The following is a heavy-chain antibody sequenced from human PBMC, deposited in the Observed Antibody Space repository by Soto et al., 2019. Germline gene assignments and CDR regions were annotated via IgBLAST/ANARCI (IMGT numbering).Heavy chain of an antibody. J-gene: IGHJ6*02. CDR1: GFTFSSYS. Sequence: ESGGGVVQPGRSLRLSCAASGFTFSSYSMQWVRQALGKGLEWVAVISYDGGNKYYAISVKGRFTISRDNSKHTLYLQMNSLGAEDTAMYYCARKACSGGSCSGSHYHGMDVWGQGTTVTVSS. CDR3: ARKACSGGSCSGSHYHGMDV. CDR2: ISYDGGNK. V-gene: IGHV3-30-3*01. D-gene: IGHD2-15*01.